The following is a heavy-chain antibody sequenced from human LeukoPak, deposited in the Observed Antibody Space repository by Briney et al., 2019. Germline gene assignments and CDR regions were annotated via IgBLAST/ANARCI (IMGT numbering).Heavy chain of an antibody. V-gene: IGHV4-39*07. Sequence: PSETLSLTCTVSGVSISSSNSYWGWIRQPPGKGLEWIGSIYYSGSTYYNPSLKSRVTISVDTSKNQFSLKLSSVTAADTAVYYCAREPKTTYYYDSSGYYYFDYWGQGTLVTVSS. CDR1: GVSISSSNSY. D-gene: IGHD3-22*01. J-gene: IGHJ4*02. CDR3: AREPKTTYYYDSSGYYYFDY. CDR2: IYYSGST.